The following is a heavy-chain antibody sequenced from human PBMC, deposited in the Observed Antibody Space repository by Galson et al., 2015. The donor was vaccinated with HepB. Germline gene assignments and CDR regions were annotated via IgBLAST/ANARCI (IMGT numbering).Heavy chain of an antibody. Sequence: CAISGDSVSSHSAAWNWIRQSPSRGLEWLGRTYYRSKWYNDYAVSVKSRITINPDTSKNQFSLQLNSVTPEDTAVYYCARDAWGIAVAGTLGVYYYGMDVWGQGTTVTVSS. CDR1: GDSVSSHSAA. D-gene: IGHD6-19*01. CDR2: TYYRSKWYN. J-gene: IGHJ6*02. CDR3: ARDAWGIAVAGTLGVYYYGMDV. V-gene: IGHV6-1*01.